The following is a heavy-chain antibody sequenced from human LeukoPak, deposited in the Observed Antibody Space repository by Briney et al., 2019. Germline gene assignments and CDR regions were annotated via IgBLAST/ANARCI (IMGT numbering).Heavy chain of an antibody. CDR1: GYAFSNYW. CDR2: IYPGDSET. J-gene: IGHJ5*02. Sequence: GESLKISCRGSGYAFSNYWIVWVRQMPGKGLEWMGIIYPGDSETRYSPSFQGPVTISADKSIDTAYLQWSSLKASDTAIYYCARRSPTDWFDPWGQGTLVTVSS. V-gene: IGHV5-51*01. CDR3: ARRSPTDWFDP.